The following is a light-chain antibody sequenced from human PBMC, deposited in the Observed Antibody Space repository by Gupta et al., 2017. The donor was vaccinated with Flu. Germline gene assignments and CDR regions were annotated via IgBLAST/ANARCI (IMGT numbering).Light chain of an antibody. V-gene: IGLV1-51*02. CDR2: ENN. J-gene: IGLJ3*02. Sequence: QSVLTHPPSVSAAPGQKVTISCSGSSSNIGNNYVSWYRQLPGTAPKLVIYENNKRPSGIPDRFSGSKSGTSATLGITGLQTGDEADYYCGTWDNGLTTTCVFGGGTKVTVL. CDR3: GTWDNGLTTTCV. CDR1: SSNIGNNY.